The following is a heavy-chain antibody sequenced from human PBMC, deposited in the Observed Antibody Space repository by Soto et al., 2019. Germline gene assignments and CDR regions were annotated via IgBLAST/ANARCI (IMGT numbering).Heavy chain of an antibody. CDR3: ARVLSTSTFDS. D-gene: IGHD2-15*01. J-gene: IGHJ4*01. Sequence: SETLSLTCTVSGGSITIGGYYWSWIRQHPGKGLEWIGYIYYSGFTYYSPSLKSRLIISVDTSKSQFSLNLSSVTAADTAVYYCARVLSTSTFDSWGQGTLVTVSS. V-gene: IGHV4-31*03. CDR2: IYYSGFT. CDR1: GGSITIGGYY.